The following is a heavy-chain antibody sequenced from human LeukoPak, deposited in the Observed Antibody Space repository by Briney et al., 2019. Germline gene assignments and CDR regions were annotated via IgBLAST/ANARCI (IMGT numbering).Heavy chain of an antibody. CDR2: AFHGGNS. CDR1: GGSITTSRYY. Sequence: SETLPLTCTVSGGSITTSRYYWGWIRQPPGKVLEWIGSAFHGGNSYYNPSLKSRVTVSVDTSNNQFSLRLTSVTAADTALYYCARQAEGSSSGPYFFDYWGQGTLVTVSS. J-gene: IGHJ4*02. CDR3: ARQAEGSSSGPYFFDY. D-gene: IGHD5-18*01. V-gene: IGHV4-39*01.